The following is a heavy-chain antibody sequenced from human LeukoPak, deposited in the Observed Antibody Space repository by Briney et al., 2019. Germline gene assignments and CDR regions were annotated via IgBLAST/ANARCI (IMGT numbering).Heavy chain of an antibody. CDR2: ISGSGGNT. D-gene: IGHD2-2*01. J-gene: IGHJ4*02. Sequence: GGSLRLSCVASGFTFSNYAMSWVRQAPGKGLEWVSGISGSGGNTYYADSVKGRFTISRDNSKNTLYLQMNSLRADDTAVYHCAKDCSCSSASCRFDYWGQGTLVTVSS. CDR1: GFTFSNYA. V-gene: IGHV3-23*01. CDR3: AKDCSCSSASCRFDY.